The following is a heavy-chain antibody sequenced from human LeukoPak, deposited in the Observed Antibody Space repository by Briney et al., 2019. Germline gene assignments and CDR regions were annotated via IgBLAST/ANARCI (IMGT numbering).Heavy chain of an antibody. J-gene: IGHJ4*02. CDR2: IWYDGNTK. D-gene: IGHD3-16*01. V-gene: IGHV3-33*01. CDR1: GFTFDTHG. Sequence: PGRSLKLSCATSGFTFDTHGMHWVRQAPGKGLEWVAVIWYDGNTKYYADSVKGRFSISRDNSKNSLFLQMNSLRAEDTALYYCARDVFADSSGGSFDYWGQGTLVTVSS. CDR3: ARDVFADSSGGSFDY.